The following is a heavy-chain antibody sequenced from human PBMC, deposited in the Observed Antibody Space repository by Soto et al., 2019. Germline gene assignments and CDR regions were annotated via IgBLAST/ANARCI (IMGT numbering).Heavy chain of an antibody. V-gene: IGHV3-21*01. CDR2: ISSSSSYI. D-gene: IGHD3-10*01. Sequence: GGSLRLSCAASGFTFSSYSMNWVRQAPGKGLEWVSSISSSSSYIYYADSGKGRSTISRDNAKNSLYLQMNSLRAEDTAVYYCARDVVTGHYGSGSYPYYYYGMDVWGQGTTVTVSS. CDR1: GFTFSSYS. J-gene: IGHJ6*02. CDR3: ARDVVTGHYGSGSYPYYYYGMDV.